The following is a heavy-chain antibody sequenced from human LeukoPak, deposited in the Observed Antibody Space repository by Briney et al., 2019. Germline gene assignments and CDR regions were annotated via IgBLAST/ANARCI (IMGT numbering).Heavy chain of an antibody. CDR3: ARKTYYDYVWGSYRYWGFDY. CDR2: INHSEGT. V-gene: IGHV4-34*01. Sequence: PSETLSLTCAVYGGSFSGYSWGWIRKPPGKGLKWIGEINHSEGTNYNPSLKSRVTISVDTSKNQFSLKLSSVTAADTAVYYCARKTYYDYVWGSYRYWGFDYWGQGTLVTVSS. J-gene: IGHJ4*02. D-gene: IGHD3-16*02. CDR1: GGSFSGYS.